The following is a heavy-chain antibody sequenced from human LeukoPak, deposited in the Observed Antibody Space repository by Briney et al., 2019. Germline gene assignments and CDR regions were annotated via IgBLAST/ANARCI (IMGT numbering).Heavy chain of an antibody. V-gene: IGHV5-51*01. CDR2: IYPGDSDT. CDR3: ARRFHYDSSGYYYEAPFDY. Sequence: GESLKISCKGSGYSFTSYWIGWVRQMPGKGLEWMGIIYPGDSDTRYSPSFQGQVTISADKSISTAYLQWSSLKASDTVMYYCARRFHYDSSGYYYEAPFDYWGQGTLVTVSS. CDR1: GYSFTSYW. J-gene: IGHJ4*02. D-gene: IGHD3-22*01.